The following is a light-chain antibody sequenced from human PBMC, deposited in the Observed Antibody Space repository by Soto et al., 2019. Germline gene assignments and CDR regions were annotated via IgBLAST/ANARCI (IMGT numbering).Light chain of an antibody. CDR1: QSVSSS. J-gene: IGKJ5*01. V-gene: IGKV3-20*01. CDR3: QQYGSSAPIT. Sequence: EIVLTQSPGTLSLSPGERATLSCRASQSVSSSLAWCQQKPGQAPRLLIYGASSRATGIPDRFSGSGSETDFTLTISRLEPEDFALYYCQQYGSSAPITFGQGTRLEIK. CDR2: GAS.